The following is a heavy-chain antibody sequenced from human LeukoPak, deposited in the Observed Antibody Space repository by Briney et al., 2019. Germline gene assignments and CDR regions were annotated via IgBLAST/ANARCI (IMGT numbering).Heavy chain of an antibody. CDR1: GFTFNTYT. D-gene: IGHD3-22*01. J-gene: IGHJ4*02. CDR2: ISGSSGII. Sequence: GGSLRLSCAASGFTFNTYTMNWVRQAPGKGLEWVSYISGSSGIIDYADSVRGRFTISRDNAKNSLYLQMNSLRAEDTAVYYCARGYYYDSSGYHPLDYWGQGTLATVSS. V-gene: IGHV3-48*01. CDR3: ARGYYYDSSGYHPLDY.